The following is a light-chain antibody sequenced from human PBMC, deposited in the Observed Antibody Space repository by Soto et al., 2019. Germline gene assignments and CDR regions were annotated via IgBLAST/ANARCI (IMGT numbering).Light chain of an antibody. CDR1: NSDVGTYEL. Sequence: QSALTQPASVSGSPGQSITISCTGTNSDVGTYELVSWYQQHPGRAPKLMIYEVTDRPSGVSNRFSGSKSGNTASLTISGLQAEDEAEYYCSSYTNINTRACVFGTGTKLTVL. V-gene: IGLV2-14*02. CDR2: EVT. J-gene: IGLJ1*01. CDR3: SSYTNINTRACV.